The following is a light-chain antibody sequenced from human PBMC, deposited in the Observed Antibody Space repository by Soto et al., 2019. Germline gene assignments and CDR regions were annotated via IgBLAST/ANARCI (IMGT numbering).Light chain of an antibody. V-gene: IGLV2-18*02. CDR1: SSDVGSYNR. Sequence: QSALTQPRSVSGSPGQSVAISCTGTSSDVGSYNRVSCYQQPPGAAPKLMIYEVSNRPSGVPDRFSGSKSGNTASLTISGLQAEDEADYYCNSYTGSSTYVFGTGTKLTVL. CDR2: EVS. CDR3: NSYTGSSTYV. J-gene: IGLJ1*01.